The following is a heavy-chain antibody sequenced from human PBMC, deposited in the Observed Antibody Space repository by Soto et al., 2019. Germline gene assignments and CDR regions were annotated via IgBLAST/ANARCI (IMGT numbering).Heavy chain of an antibody. V-gene: IGHV4-31*03. D-gene: IGHD2-8*02. Sequence: PSETLSLTCTVSGGSISSGGYYWSWIRQHPGKGLEWIGYIYYSGSTYYNPSLKSRVTISVDTSKNQFSLKLSSVTAADTAVYYCAGGVLYYYYGMDVWGQGTTVTVS. CDR1: GGSISSGGYY. CDR2: IYYSGST. CDR3: AGGVLYYYYGMDV. J-gene: IGHJ6*02.